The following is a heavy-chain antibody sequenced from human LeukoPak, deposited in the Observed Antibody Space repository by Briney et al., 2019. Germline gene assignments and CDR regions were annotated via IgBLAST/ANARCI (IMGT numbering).Heavy chain of an antibody. CDR2: INHSGST. Sequence: PSETLSLTCAVYGGSFSGYYWSWIRQPPGKGLEWIGEINHSGSTNYNPSLKSRVTISVDTSKNQFSLKLSSVTAADTAVYYCARGRGRQQRTPLHDYWGQGTLVTVSS. CDR1: GGSFSGYY. CDR3: ARGRGRQQRTPLHDY. V-gene: IGHV4-34*01. J-gene: IGHJ4*02. D-gene: IGHD6-13*01.